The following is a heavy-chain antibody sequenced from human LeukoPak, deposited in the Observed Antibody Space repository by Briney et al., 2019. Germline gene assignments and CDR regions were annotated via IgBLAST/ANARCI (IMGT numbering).Heavy chain of an antibody. Sequence: PSETLSLTSTVSGGSISSSSYCWGWIRQPPGKGLEWIGSIYYRGSTYYNPSLKSRVTISVDTSKNQFSLELSSVTAADTAVYYCAGQDYSGDLGWFDPWGQGTLVTVSS. CDR1: GGSISSSSYC. D-gene: IGHD4-23*01. CDR3: AGQDYSGDLGWFDP. CDR2: IYYRGST. J-gene: IGHJ5*02. V-gene: IGHV4-39*01.